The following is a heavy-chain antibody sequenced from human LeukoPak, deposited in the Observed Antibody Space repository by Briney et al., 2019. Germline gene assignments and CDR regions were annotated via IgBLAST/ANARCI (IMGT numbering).Heavy chain of an antibody. CDR3: AKYYYYDSSGYQQYYFDY. D-gene: IGHD3-22*01. Sequence: GGSLRLSCAASGFTFTTYAMSWVRQAPGKGLEWVSGISNSGGSTYYADSVKGRFTISRDNSKNTLYLQMNSLRAEDTAVYYCAKYYYYDSSGYQQYYFDYWGQGALVTVSS. CDR1: GFTFTTYA. J-gene: IGHJ4*02. V-gene: IGHV3-23*01. CDR2: ISNSGGST.